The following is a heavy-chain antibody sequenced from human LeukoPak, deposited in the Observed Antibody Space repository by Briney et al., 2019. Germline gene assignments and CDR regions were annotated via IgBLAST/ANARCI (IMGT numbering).Heavy chain of an antibody. J-gene: IGHJ4*02. Sequence: GGSLRLSCVASGFTFSSFWMHWVRQAPGKGLVWVSRIDYDGRSTIYADSVKGRFTISRDNAKDTLYLQMNSLRAEDTAMYYCATIAAADKDYWGQGTLVTVSS. CDR2: IDYDGRST. V-gene: IGHV3-74*01. CDR3: ATIAAADKDY. CDR1: GFTFSSFW. D-gene: IGHD6-13*01.